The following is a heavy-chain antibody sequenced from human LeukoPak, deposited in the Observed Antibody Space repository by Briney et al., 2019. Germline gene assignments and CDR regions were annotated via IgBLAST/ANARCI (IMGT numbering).Heavy chain of an antibody. CDR2: IYYSGST. J-gene: IGHJ5*02. CDR1: GGSISSYY. CDR3: ARLYCSSTSCYYLSWFDP. Sequence: SETLSLTCTVSGGSISSYYWSWIRQPPGKGLEWIGYIYYSGSTNYNPSLKSRVTISVDTSKNQFSLKLSSVTAADTAVYYCARLYCSSTSCYYLSWFDPWGQGTLVTVSS. D-gene: IGHD2-2*01. V-gene: IGHV4-59*01.